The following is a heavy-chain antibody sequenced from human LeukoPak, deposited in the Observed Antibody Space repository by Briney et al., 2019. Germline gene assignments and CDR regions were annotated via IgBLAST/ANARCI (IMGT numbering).Heavy chain of an antibody. Sequence: GGSLRLSCVASGFTFSSYWMHWVRQDPRKGLVWVSRINGDGRNINYADSVRGRFTISRDNAKNTLYLQMNSLRAEDTAVYYCARPSSGVVPAAYDYWGQGTLVTVSS. CDR1: GFTFSSYW. CDR3: ARPSSGVVPAAYDY. CDR2: INGDGRNI. J-gene: IGHJ4*02. D-gene: IGHD2-2*01. V-gene: IGHV3-74*01.